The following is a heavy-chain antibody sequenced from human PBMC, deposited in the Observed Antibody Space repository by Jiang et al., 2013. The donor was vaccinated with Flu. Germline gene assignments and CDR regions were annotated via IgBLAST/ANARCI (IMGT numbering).Heavy chain of an antibody. V-gene: IGHV5-10-1*01. CDR2: IDLSDSYT. D-gene: IGHD3-16*01. J-gene: IGHJ5*01. Sequence: SCKVSGYNLTNYWINWVRQMPGKGLEWMGRIDLSDSYTNYSPSFRGHVSISADRSLSTAYLQWSGLKASDNAMYYCAGRGEGRGFDSWGQGILVTFSS. CDR3: AGRGEGRGFDS. CDR1: GYNLTNYW.